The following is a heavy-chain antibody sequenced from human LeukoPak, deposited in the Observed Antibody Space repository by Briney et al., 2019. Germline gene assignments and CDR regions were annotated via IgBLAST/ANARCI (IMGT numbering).Heavy chain of an antibody. CDR2: IGGRGGST. J-gene: IGHJ5*02. CDR1: GFRFSDFT. D-gene: IGHD3-16*01. CDR3: GKEGGA. V-gene: IGHV3-23*01. Sequence: GGSLRLSCAASGFRFSDFTMTWVRQAPGKGPEWVSAIGGRGGSTYYADSLGGRFTISRDNSKDMLYLQMNSLKVEDTATYYCGKEGGAWGQGTKVTVSS.